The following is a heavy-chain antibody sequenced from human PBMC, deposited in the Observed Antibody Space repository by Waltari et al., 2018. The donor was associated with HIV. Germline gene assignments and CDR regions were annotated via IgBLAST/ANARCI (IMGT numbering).Heavy chain of an antibody. CDR1: GGSISSSDYY. Sequence: QLQLQESGPGLVKPSETLSLTCTVSGGSISSSDYYWGWIRQPPGKGLEWIGTMDYSGSTYYNPSLKSRVTISLDTSKNQFSLKLSSVTAADTAVYYCEYGARRMNFDYWGQGTLVTVSS. D-gene: IGHD4-17*01. J-gene: IGHJ4*02. V-gene: IGHV4-39*01. CDR2: MDYSGST. CDR3: EYGARRMNFDY.